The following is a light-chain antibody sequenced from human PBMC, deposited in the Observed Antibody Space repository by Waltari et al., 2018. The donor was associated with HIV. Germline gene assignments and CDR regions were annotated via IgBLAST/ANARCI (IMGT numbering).Light chain of an antibody. J-gene: IGLJ3*02. CDR2: RDN. CDR1: SPTIGSTF. Sequence: QSVLTQPPSASATPGQRVTISCSGSSPTIGSTFVYWYQQLQVGTPKLGTYRDNHRPPWTPDRSSASKSGTSASLAICGLRSEDEGHYYCAAWDDTLSGRVFGGGTKVTVL. CDR3: AAWDDTLSGRV. V-gene: IGLV1-47*01.